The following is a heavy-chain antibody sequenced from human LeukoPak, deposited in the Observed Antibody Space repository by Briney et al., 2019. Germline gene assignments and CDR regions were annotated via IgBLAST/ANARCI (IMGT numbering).Heavy chain of an antibody. CDR1: GGSISGYY. V-gene: IGHV4-4*09. CDR2: IHSNGYT. D-gene: IGHD1-26*01. J-gene: IGHJ5*02. Sequence: SETLSLTCTVSGGSISGYYWSWIRQPPGQGLEWIAYIHSNGYTNYNPSLKSRVTISVDTSKNQFSLKVTPVTAADTAMYYCTKREGPMSGSYDYFDPWGQGTLVTVS. CDR3: TKREGPMSGSYDYFDP.